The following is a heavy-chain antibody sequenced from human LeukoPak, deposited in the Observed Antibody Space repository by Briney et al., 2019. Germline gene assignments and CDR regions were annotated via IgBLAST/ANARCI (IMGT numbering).Heavy chain of an antibody. D-gene: IGHD4-17*01. CDR1: GSTFSSYW. V-gene: IGHV3-74*01. CDR2: INSDGSST. CDR3: ARGDDDYGDYYYYYMDV. Sequence: GGSLRLSCAASGSTFSSYWMHWVRQAPGKGLVWVSRINSDGSSTSYADSVKGRFTISRDNAKNTLYLQMNSLRAEDTAVYYCARGDDDYGDYYYYYMDVWGKRTTVTVSS. J-gene: IGHJ6*03.